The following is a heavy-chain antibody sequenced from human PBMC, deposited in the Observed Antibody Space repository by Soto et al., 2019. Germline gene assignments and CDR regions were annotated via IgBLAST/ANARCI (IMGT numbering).Heavy chain of an antibody. CDR1: GGSISPYY. D-gene: IGHD2-2*01. CDR3: ARVPLFIRDDRLQTLHAFDF. Sequence: QVQLQESGPGLVKPSETLSLTCAVSGGSISPYYWTWIRQPPGKGLEWIGYISYSGGTNYNPSLKSRVTISVDKSKNHFSLKLTSVIAADTAVYYCARVPLFIRDDRLQTLHAFDFWGQGTMVTVSS. J-gene: IGHJ3*01. CDR2: ISYSGGT. V-gene: IGHV4-59*01.